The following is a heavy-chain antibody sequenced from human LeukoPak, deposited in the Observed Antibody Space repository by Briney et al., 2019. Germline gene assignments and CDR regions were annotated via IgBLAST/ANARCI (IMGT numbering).Heavy chain of an antibody. Sequence: ASVKVSCKASGGTFSSYAISWVRQAPGQGLEWMGGIIPIFGTANYARKFQGRVTITADKSTSTAYMELSSLRSEDTAVYYCARDFEYSGSFQYNWFDPWGQGTLVTVSS. CDR1: GGTFSSYA. V-gene: IGHV1-69*06. CDR3: ARDFEYSGSFQYNWFDP. J-gene: IGHJ5*02. CDR2: IIPIFGTA. D-gene: IGHD1-26*01.